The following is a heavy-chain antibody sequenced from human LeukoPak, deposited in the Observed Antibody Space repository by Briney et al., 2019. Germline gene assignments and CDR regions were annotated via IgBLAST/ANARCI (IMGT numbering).Heavy chain of an antibody. CDR1: GFTFSSTW. V-gene: IGHV3-7*02. CDR2: IMHDGSET. D-gene: IGHD3-16*01. CDR3: AKNGGPHGMDV. J-gene: IGHJ6*02. Sequence: GGSLRLSCAASGFTFSSTWMNWVRQAPGKGLEWVANIMHDGSETNYVDSVKGRFTISRDNAKNSLHLQMNSLRVEDTAVYYCAKNGGPHGMDVWGQGTTVTVSS.